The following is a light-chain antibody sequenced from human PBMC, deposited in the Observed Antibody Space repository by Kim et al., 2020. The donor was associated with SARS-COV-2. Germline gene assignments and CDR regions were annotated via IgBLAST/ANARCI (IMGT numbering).Light chain of an antibody. V-gene: IGLV2-14*03. CDR1: RSDIGRYDF. CDR2: DVN. Sequence: QSALTQPASVSGSPGQSISISCAGSRSDIGRYDFVSWYQHHPGKAPKLIIYDVNNRPSGVSSRFSGSKSGDTASLTISGLQAEDEGDYYCGSYSGSGPNVVDSSTYVLGSGTKVTVL. J-gene: IGLJ1*01. CDR3: GSYSGSGPNVVDSSTYV.